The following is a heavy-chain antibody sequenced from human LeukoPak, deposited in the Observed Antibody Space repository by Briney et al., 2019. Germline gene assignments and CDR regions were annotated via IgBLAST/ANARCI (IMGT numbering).Heavy chain of an antibody. CDR1: GGSISNYY. V-gene: IGHV4-59*01. CDR2: VYYSGGTT. D-gene: IGHD4-17*01. CDR3: ARAVTTGLDYFDY. J-gene: IGHJ4*02. Sequence: SETLSLTCTVSGGSISNYYWSWIRQPPGKGLEWIGHVYYSGGTTNNNPSLKSRVTISADTSKNEFSLKLSSVTAADTAMYYCARAVTTGLDYFDYWGQGTLVTVSS.